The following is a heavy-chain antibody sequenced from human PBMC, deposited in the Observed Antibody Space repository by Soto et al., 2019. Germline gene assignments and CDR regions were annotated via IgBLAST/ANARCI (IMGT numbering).Heavy chain of an antibody. J-gene: IGHJ5*02. V-gene: IGHV1-3*01. Sequence: ASVKVSCKASGYTFTSYDIHWVRQAPGQRLEWMGWINAGNGNTKYSQKFQGRVTITRDTSASTAYMELNSLRAEDTAVYYCARHSVGAPWRFDPWGQGTLVTVSS. D-gene: IGHD1-26*01. CDR2: INAGNGNT. CDR1: GYTFTSYD. CDR3: ARHSVGAPWRFDP.